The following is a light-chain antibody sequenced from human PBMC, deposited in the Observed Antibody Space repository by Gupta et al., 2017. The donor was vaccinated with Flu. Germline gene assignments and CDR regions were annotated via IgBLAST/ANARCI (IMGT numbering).Light chain of an antibody. CDR3: GTWDSSLSPVV. CDR2: EYD. J-gene: IGLJ3*02. V-gene: IGLV1-51*02. Sequence: VTIACSGSSSNIGKKSVSWYQQFQGKAPKLIIYEYDRRPSGFPDRFSGSKSGNSATLAINVLQTGDEADYYCGTWDSSLSPVVFGGGTKLTVL. CDR1: SSNIGKKS.